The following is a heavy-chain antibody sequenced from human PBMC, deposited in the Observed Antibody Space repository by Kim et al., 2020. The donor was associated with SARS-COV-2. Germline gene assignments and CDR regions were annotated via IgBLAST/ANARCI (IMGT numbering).Heavy chain of an antibody. Sequence: ASVKVSCKASGYTFTSYGISWVRQAPGQGLEWMGWISAYNGNTNYAQKLQGRVTMTTDTSTSTAYMELRSLRSDDTAVYYCAKGIVGATSHYGMDVWGQGTTVTVSS. CDR2: ISAYNGNT. CDR1: GYTFTSYG. CDR3: AKGIVGATSHYGMDV. V-gene: IGHV1-18*01. J-gene: IGHJ6*02. D-gene: IGHD1-26*01.